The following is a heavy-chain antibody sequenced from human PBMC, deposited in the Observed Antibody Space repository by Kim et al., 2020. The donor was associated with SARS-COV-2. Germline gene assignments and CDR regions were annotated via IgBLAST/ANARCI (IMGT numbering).Heavy chain of an antibody. Sequence: YTPSLKSRVTMSVETSKNQFSLKLSSVTAADTAVYYCARLRVAGNDAFDIWGQGTMVTVSS. D-gene: IGHD6-19*01. CDR3: ARLRVAGNDAFDI. V-gene: IGHV4-59*10. J-gene: IGHJ3*02.